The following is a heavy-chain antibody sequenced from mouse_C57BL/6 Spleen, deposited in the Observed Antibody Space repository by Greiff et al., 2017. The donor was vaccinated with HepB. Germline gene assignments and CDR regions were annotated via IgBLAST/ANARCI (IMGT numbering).Heavy chain of an antibody. J-gene: IGHJ3*01. Sequence: QVQLQQSGAELVRPGASVKLSCKASGYTFTDYYINWVKQRPGQGLEWIARIYPGSGNTYYNEKFKGKATLTAEKSSSTAYMQLSSLTSEDSAVYFCASHYEGFAYWGQGTLVTVSA. CDR3: ASHYEGFAY. CDR2: IYPGSGNT. V-gene: IGHV1-76*01. D-gene: IGHD2-4*01. CDR1: GYTFTDYY.